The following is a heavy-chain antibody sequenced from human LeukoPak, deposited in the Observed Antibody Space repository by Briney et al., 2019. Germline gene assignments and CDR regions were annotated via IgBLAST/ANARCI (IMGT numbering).Heavy chain of an antibody. CDR3: ARHVTRYCSSTSCYLNWYFHL. J-gene: IGHJ2*01. D-gene: IGHD2-2*01. CDR2: INRSGSI. Sequence: PSETLSLTCAVYGGSFSGYYWSWIRQPPGKGLEWIGEINRSGSINYNPSLKSRVTISVDTSKNQFSLKLSSVTAADTAVYYCARHVTRYCSSTSCYLNWYFHLWGRGTLVTVSS. V-gene: IGHV4-34*01. CDR1: GGSFSGYY.